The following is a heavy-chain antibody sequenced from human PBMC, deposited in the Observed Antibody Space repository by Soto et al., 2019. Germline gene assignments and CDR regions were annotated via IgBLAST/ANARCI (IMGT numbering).Heavy chain of an antibody. CDR1: GGSISSSSYY. V-gene: IGHV4-39*01. CDR3: ARHVIFLGSGTVRGDDY. J-gene: IGHJ4*02. D-gene: IGHD3-10*01. CDR2: IYYSGST. Sequence: QLQLQESGPGLVKPSETLSLTCTVSGGSISSSSYYWGWIRQPPGKGLEWIGSIYYSGSTYYNPSLKSRVTISVDTSKNQFSLKLSSVTAADTAVYYCARHVIFLGSGTVRGDDYWGQGTLVTVSS.